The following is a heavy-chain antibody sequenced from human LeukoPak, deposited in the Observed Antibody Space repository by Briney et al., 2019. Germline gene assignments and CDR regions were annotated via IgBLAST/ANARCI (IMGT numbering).Heavy chain of an antibody. V-gene: IGHV1-69*05. CDR1: GGTFSSYA. Sequence: ASVKVSCKASGGTFSSYAISWVRQAPRQGLEWMGGITPIFGTANYAQKFQGRVTITTDESTSTAYMELSSLRSEDTAVYYCATTLYYDSSGYYMGGDYWGQGTLVTVSS. J-gene: IGHJ4*02. CDR3: ATTLYYDSSGYYMGGDY. CDR2: ITPIFGTA. D-gene: IGHD3-22*01.